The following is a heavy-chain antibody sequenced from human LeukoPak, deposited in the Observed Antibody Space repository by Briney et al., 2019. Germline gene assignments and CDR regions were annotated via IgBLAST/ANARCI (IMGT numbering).Heavy chain of an antibody. CDR2: ISGSGGSA. D-gene: IGHD2/OR15-2a*01. J-gene: IGHJ4*02. CDR3: RYFLPHFDY. V-gene: IGHV3-23*01. Sequence: GGSLRLSCAASGLTFSSYAVSRVRQAPGKGLEWVSGISGSGGSANYADSVKGRFTISRDNSKNTLYLQMNSLRAEDTAVYYCRYFLPHFDYWGQGTLVTVSS. CDR1: GLTFSSYA.